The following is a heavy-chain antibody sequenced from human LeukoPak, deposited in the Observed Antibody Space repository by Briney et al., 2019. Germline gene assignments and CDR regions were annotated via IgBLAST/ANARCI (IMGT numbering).Heavy chain of an antibody. V-gene: IGHV3-7*01. D-gene: IGHD4/OR15-4a*01. CDR2: IKEEGSNK. J-gene: IGHJ4*02. CDR1: GFTFSNYW. Sequence: GRSLRLSCAAFGFTFSNYWTQCGRQAAGKGRGWVARIKEEGSNKAYVDSVRGRFTISRDNAKNSLLVQVTSLRAEDTAVYYCARVRGATTFDYWGQGTLVAVSS. CDR3: ARVRGATTFDY.